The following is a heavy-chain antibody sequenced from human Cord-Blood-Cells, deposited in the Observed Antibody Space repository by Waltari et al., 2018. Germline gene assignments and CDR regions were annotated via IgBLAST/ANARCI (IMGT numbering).Heavy chain of an antibody. Sequence: VQLVQSAAEVKKPVSSVTLSCKPSGATCSRHPFSSVRLAPGLGLEWMGRFIRIFGTANYAQKSQGRVTITADESTSTAYMELSSLRSEDTAVYYCARVLINWGSTFDPWGQGTLVTVSS. J-gene: IGHJ5*02. CDR1: GATCSRHP. D-gene: IGHD7-27*01. CDR2: FIRIFGTA. CDR3: ARVLINWGSTFDP. V-gene: IGHV1-69*18.